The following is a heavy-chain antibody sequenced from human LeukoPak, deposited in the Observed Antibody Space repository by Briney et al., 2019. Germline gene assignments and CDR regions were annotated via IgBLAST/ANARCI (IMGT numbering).Heavy chain of an antibody. V-gene: IGHV4-34*01. Sequence: SETLSLTCAVYGGSFSGYYWSWIRQPPGKGLEWIGEINHSGSTNYNPSLKSRVTVSVDTSKNQFSLKLSSVTAADTAVYYCAARALRVTTRNAFDIWGQGTMVTVS. CDR3: AARALRVTTRNAFDI. J-gene: IGHJ3*02. D-gene: IGHD4-17*01. CDR2: INHSGST. CDR1: GGSFSGYY.